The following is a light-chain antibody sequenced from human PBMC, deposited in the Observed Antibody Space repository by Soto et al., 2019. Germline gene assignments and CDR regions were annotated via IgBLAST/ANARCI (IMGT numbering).Light chain of an antibody. CDR3: QSYDSSLSGSV. V-gene: IGLV1-40*01. CDR2: RNS. J-gene: IGLJ3*02. CDR1: SSNIGAGYD. Sequence: QSVLTQPPSVSGAPGQRVTISCTGSSSNIGAGYDVHWYQQLPGTAPKLLIYRNSNRPSGVPARVSGSKSRTSASLAITGLQAEDEADYYCQSYDSSLSGSVFGGGTKLTVL.